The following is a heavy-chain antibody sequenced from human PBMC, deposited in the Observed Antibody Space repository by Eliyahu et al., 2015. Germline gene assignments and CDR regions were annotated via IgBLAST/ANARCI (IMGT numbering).Heavy chain of an antibody. CDR2: ITLNSGAT. CDR1: GXSFADYN. J-gene: IGHJ4*02. Sequence: QVQLVQSGAEVKKPGASVRVSCXXSGXSFADYNMHWVRQAPGQGLEWMGWITLNSGATNYARNFEGRVTMXRDTSINTAYMELSNLDSVDTAVYFCARREKGLLMTPLDYWGQGTLVTVSS. D-gene: IGHD2-15*01. CDR3: ARREKGLLMTPLDY. V-gene: IGHV1-2*02.